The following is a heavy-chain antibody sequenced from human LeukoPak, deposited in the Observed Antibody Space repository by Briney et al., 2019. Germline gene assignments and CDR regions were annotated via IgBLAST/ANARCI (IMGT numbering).Heavy chain of an antibody. D-gene: IGHD6-13*01. CDR2: ISAYNGNT. CDR3: ARDRGSSWYVDY. CDR1: GYTFTTYG. J-gene: IGHJ4*02. Sequence: ASVKVSCKASGYTFTTYGITWVRQAPGQGLEWMGWISAYNGNTNYAQKFQDRVTMTGDTSISTAYMELSRLRSDDTAVYYCARDRGSSWYVDYWGQGTLVTVSS. V-gene: IGHV1-18*01.